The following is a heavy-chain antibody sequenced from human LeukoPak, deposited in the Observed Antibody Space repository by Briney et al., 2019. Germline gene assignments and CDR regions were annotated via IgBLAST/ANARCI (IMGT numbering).Heavy chain of an antibody. Sequence: QSGGSLRLSCAASGFTFSSYSMTWVRQAPGKGLEWVSYISSSSSTIYYADSVKGRFTISRDNAKNSLYLQMNSLRAEDTAVYYCARELDGYRFDYWGQGTLVTVSS. CDR2: ISSSSSTI. CDR3: ARELDGYRFDY. CDR1: GFTFSSYS. V-gene: IGHV3-48*01. D-gene: IGHD5-12*01. J-gene: IGHJ4*02.